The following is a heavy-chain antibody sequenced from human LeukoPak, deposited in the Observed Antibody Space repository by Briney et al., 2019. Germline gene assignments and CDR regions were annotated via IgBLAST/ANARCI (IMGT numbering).Heavy chain of an antibody. V-gene: IGHV4-38-2*02. J-gene: IGHJ4*02. CDR3: ARDWYSSSSAGQIFDY. CDR1: GYPISRGYY. D-gene: IGHD6-6*01. Sequence: SETLSLTCTVSGYPISRGYYWGWMRQPPGKVLEWIGSVYHSGGTYQNPSLKSRVTISLDTSKNQFSLKLSSVTAADTAVYYCARDWYSSSSAGQIFDYWGQGTLVTVSS. CDR2: VYHSGGT.